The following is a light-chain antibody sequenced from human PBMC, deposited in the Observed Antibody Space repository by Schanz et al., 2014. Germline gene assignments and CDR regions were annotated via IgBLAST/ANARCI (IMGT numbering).Light chain of an antibody. J-gene: IGKJ3*01. CDR3: QQYYSSPPT. CDR2: GAS. V-gene: IGKV3-20*01. Sequence: EIVLTQSPGTLSLSPGERATLSCRASQSVSSSYLAWYQQKPGQAPRLLIYGASSRATGIPAKFSGSGSGTEFTLTISSLQAEDVAVYYCQQYYSSPPTFGPGTKVDFK. CDR1: QSVSSSY.